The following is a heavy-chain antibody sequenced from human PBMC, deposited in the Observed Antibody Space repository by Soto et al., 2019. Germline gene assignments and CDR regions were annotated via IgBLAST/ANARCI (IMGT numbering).Heavy chain of an antibody. CDR3: ARGACSGGSCYYNWFDL. J-gene: IGHJ5*02. Sequence: QVQLQESGPGLVKPSETLSLTCTVSGGSISSYYWSWIRQPPGKGLEWIGYIYYSGGTNYNPSLRSRGTISLDTSKNQFSLKLNSVTAADTAVYYCARGACSGGSCYYNWFDLWGQGTLVTVSS. CDR1: GGSISSYY. CDR2: IYYSGGT. V-gene: IGHV4-59*01. D-gene: IGHD2-15*01.